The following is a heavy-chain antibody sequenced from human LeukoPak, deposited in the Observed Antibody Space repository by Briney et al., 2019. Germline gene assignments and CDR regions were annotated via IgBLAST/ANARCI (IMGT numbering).Heavy chain of an antibody. CDR1: GYTFTGYY. J-gene: IGHJ4*02. CDR2: INPNSGGT. V-gene: IGHV1-2*02. Sequence: ASVKVSCKASGYTFTGYYMHWVRQAPGQGLEWMGWINPNSGGTNYAQKFQGRVTMTRDTSISSAYMELSRLRSDDTAVYYCASIGGYCSSTSCRNPFDYWGQGTLVTVSS. CDR3: ASIGGYCSSTSCRNPFDY. D-gene: IGHD2-2*01.